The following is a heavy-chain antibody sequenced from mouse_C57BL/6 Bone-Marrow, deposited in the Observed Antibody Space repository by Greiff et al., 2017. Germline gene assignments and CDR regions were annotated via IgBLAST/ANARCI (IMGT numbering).Heavy chain of an antibody. Sequence: VQLQQSGAELVKPGASVKISCKASGYAFRSYWLNWVKQRPGKGLEWIGQIYPGDGENTYNGKLKGKATLTADKSSSTVYMQLSSLTSDDSVVYFCARYRNGYWGQGTTLTVSS. D-gene: IGHD2-14*01. CDR2: IYPGDGEN. J-gene: IGHJ2*01. CDR3: ARYRNGY. CDR1: GYAFRSYW. V-gene: IGHV1-80*01.